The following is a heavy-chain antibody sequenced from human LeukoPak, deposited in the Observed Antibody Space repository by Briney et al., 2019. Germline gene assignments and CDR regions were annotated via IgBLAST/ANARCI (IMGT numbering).Heavy chain of an antibody. CDR1: GFTFSRYD. V-gene: IGHV3-23*01. J-gene: IGHJ4*02. CDR3: AKDQGGSSFDY. D-gene: IGHD1-26*01. Sequence: GGSLTLSCAASGFTFSRYDMSWVRQAPGKGLEWVSAISGSGGSTYYADSVKGRFTISRDNSKNTVYLQMNSLRAEDTAVYYCAKDQGGSSFDYWGQGTLVTVSS. CDR2: ISGSGGST.